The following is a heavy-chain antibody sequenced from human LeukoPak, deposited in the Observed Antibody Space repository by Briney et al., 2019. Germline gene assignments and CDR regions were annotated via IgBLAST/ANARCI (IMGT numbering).Heavy chain of an antibody. CDR3: ARVSVVPAAIDYYYYYMDV. J-gene: IGHJ6*03. Sequence: GGSLRLSCAASGFTFSTYAMTWVRQAPGKGLEWVSVIYSGGSTYYADSVKGRFTISRDNSKNTLYLQMNSLRAEDTAVYYCARVSVVPAAIDYYYYYMDVWGKGTTVTVSS. D-gene: IGHD2-2*02. V-gene: IGHV3-66*02. CDR2: IYSGGST. CDR1: GFTFSTYA.